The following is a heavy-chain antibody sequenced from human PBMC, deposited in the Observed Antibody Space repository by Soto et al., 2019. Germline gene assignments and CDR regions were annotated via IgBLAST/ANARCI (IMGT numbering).Heavy chain of an antibody. J-gene: IGHJ4*02. D-gene: IGHD2-8*01. CDR3: ARVPTGKYGVWNY. CDR1: GFTFGSYG. CDR2: ISYDGSNK. Sequence: PGGSLRLSCAASGFTFGSYGMHWVRQAPGKGLEWVAVISYDGSNKYYADSVKGRFTISRDNSKNTLYLQMNSLRGEDTAVYYCARVPTGKYGVWNYWGQGTLVTVCS. V-gene: IGHV3-30*03.